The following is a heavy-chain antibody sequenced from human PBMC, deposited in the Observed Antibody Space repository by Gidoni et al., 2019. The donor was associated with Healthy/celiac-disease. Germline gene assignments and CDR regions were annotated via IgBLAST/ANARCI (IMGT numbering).Heavy chain of an antibody. J-gene: IGHJ4*02. CDR1: GCSISIYY. CDR2: IYYSGSN. Sequence: QVQLQTSCPGLLKPSETLSLTCTVSGCSISIYYLSWIRPPPGKGLECIWYIYYSGSNNYNPSLKSRVTITVDTSKNKFSLKLSSVSAADTAVYYCARGGSYGDYLRGAGGFDWGQGTLVTVSS. V-gene: IGHV4-59*01. CDR3: ARGGSYGDYLRGAGGFD. D-gene: IGHD4-17*01.